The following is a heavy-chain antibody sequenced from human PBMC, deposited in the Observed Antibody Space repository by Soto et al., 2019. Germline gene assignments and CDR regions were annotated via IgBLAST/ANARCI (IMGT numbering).Heavy chain of an antibody. Sequence: QVQLVESGGGVVQPERSLRLSCAASGFSLSTHAMHWVRQAPGKGLEWVAAISYDESNKYYADSVRGRFTISRDKSKNTLYLQSNSLRAEDRAVYYCARGLLYSSSWYGDYWGQGTLVTVSS. CDR2: ISYDESNK. V-gene: IGHV3-30-3*01. CDR3: ARGLLYSSSWYGDY. D-gene: IGHD6-13*01. CDR1: GFSLSTHA. J-gene: IGHJ4*02.